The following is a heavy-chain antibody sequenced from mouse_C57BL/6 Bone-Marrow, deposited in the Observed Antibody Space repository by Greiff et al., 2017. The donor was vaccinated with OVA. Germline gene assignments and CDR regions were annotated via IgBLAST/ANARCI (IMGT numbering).Heavy chain of an antibody. CDR2: IRSKSNNYAT. CDR1: GFSFNTYA. J-gene: IGHJ3*01. Sequence: EVKLVESGGGLVQPKGSLKLSCAASGFSFNTYAMNWVRQAPGKGLEWVARIRSKSNNYATYYADSVKDRFTISRDDSESMLYLQMNNLKTEDTAMYYCVRHDWDVLAYWGQGTLVTVSA. D-gene: IGHD4-1*01. CDR3: VRHDWDVLAY. V-gene: IGHV10-1*01.